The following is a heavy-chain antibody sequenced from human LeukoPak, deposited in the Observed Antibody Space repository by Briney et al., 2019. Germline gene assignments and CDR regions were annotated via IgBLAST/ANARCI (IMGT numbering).Heavy chain of an antibody. J-gene: IGHJ4*01. CDR3: ARFVEMATSPIGY. V-gene: IGHV4-34*01. CDR1: GGSFSGYY. CDR2: INHSGST. Sequence: PSETLSLTCAVYGGSFSGYYWSWIRQPPGKGLEWIGEINHSGSTNYNPSLKSRVTISVDTSKNQFSLKLSSVTAADTAVYYCARFVEMATSPIGYCGQGTPVTVSS. D-gene: IGHD5-24*01.